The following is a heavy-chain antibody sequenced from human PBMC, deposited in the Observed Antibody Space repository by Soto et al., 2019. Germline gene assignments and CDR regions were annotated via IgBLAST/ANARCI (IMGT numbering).Heavy chain of an antibody. CDR2: IASRSNYI. V-gene: IGHV3-21*01. CDR1: GXTFSDYK. D-gene: IGHD2-15*01. J-gene: IGHJ6*02. Sequence: GSLRLSCVASGXTFSDYKMNWLRRTPGKGLEWVSSIASRSNYIYYADSLKGRFTVSRDNARNSLYLQVDNLRAEDKAVYYCARNRRIAVEMDVWGQGTTATVSS. CDR3: ARNRRIAVEMDV.